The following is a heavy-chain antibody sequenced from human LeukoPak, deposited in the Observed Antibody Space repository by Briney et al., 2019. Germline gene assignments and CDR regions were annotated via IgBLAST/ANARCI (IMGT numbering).Heavy chain of an antibody. Sequence: GESLKISCKGSGYSFTNNWIGWVRQMPGKGLEWMGIIYPSDSDTRYSPSFQGQVTISADKSISTAYLQWSSLKASDTAIYYCARLFDSGSWYRNWFDPWGQGTLVTVSS. CDR3: ARLFDSGSWYRNWFDP. V-gene: IGHV5-51*01. CDR2: IYPSDSDT. J-gene: IGHJ5*02. D-gene: IGHD3-9*01. CDR1: GYSFTNNW.